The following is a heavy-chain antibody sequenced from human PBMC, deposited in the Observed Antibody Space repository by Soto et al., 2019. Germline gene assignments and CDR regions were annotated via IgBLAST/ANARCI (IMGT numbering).Heavy chain of an antibody. CDR2: ISYDGSNK. V-gene: IGHV3-30-3*01. CDR3: ARDEAVAGNWFDP. Sequence: GGSLRLSCAASGFTFSGYAMHWVRQAPGKGLEWVAVISYDGSNKYYADSVKGRFTISRDNSKNTLYLQMNSLRAEDTAVYYCARDEAVAGNWFDPWGQGTLVTVSS. CDR1: GFTFSGYA. D-gene: IGHD6-19*01. J-gene: IGHJ5*02.